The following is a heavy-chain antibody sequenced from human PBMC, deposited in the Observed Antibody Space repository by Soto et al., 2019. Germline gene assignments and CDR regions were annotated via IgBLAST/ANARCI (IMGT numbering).Heavy chain of an antibody. CDR3: ARQRTSVVTQAYFDS. V-gene: IGHV4-39*01. CDR2: IYYSGST. J-gene: IGHJ4*02. CDR1: GDSINNRSYY. Sequence: ASETLSLTCTVTGDSINNRSYYWGWIRQPPGKGLEWIGSIYYSGSTYNNPSLKSRVSMSVDTSKNQFSLKLRSVTAADTALYYCARQRTSVVTQAYFDSWGQGYLVT. D-gene: IGHD2-21*02.